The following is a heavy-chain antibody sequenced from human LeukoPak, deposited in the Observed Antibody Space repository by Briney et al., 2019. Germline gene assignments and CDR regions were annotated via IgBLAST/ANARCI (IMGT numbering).Heavy chain of an antibody. CDR1: GFTFSSYS. CDR3: ARDRTQGGYSYGYTFDY. Sequence: GGSLRLSCAASGFTFSSYSMNWVRQAPGKGLEWVSSISSSSSYIYYADSVKGRFTISRDNAKNSLHLQMNSLRAEDTAVYYCARDRTQGGYSYGYTFDYWGQGTLVIVSS. J-gene: IGHJ4*02. CDR2: ISSSSSYI. V-gene: IGHV3-21*04. D-gene: IGHD5-18*01.